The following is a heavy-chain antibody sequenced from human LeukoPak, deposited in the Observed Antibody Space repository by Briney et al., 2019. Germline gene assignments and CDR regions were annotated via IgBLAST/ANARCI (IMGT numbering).Heavy chain of an antibody. CDR3: AKAGNYGDYYFDY. V-gene: IGHV3-23*01. CDR1: GFTFSSYA. Sequence: PGGSLRLSCAASGFTFSSYAMSWVRQAPGKGLEWVSAISGSGGNTYYADSVKGRFTISRDNYKNTLYLQMNSLRAEDTAVYYCAKAGNYGDYYFDYWGQGTLVTVSS. CDR2: ISGSGGNT. D-gene: IGHD4-17*01. J-gene: IGHJ4*02.